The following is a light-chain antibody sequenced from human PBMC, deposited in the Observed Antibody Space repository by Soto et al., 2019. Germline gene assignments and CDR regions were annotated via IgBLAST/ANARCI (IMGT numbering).Light chain of an antibody. CDR3: QQYGSSPPIT. CDR2: GAS. V-gene: IGKV3-20*01. Sequence: EIVLTQSPGTLSLSPGERATLSCRASQSVSSSYLAWYQQKPGQAPRLLIYGASSRATGIPDRFSGSGSGTDFTLTISSLQFEDFAVYYCQQYGSSPPITFGQGTRLEIK. J-gene: IGKJ5*01. CDR1: QSVSSSY.